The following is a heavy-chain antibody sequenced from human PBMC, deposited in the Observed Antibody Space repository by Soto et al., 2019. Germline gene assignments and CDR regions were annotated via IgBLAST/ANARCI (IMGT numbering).Heavy chain of an antibody. V-gene: IGHV3-23*01. CDR2: ISATGGGT. D-gene: IGHD3-16*01. CDR1: GFKFSNYA. J-gene: IGHJ4*02. Sequence: PGGSLRLSCAASGFKFSNYAMSWVRQAPGKWLEWVSLISATGGGTYYADSVKGRFTISRDNPHNTLYLQVHSLTAEDTAVYYCAKDRRAGGNSAFYFDFCGQGXQVTVS. CDR3: AKDRRAGGNSAFYFDF.